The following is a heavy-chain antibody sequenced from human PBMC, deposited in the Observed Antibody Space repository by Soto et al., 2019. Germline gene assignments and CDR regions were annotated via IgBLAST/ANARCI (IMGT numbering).Heavy chain of an antibody. CDR1: GGTFSSYA. V-gene: IGHV1-69*01. Sequence: QVQLVQSGAEVKKPGSSVKVSCKASGGTFSSYAISWVRQAPGQGLEWMGGIIPIFGTANYAQKFQGRVTITAEESTSNAYMEVSSLRSEDTAVYYCARGYDCSGYFSNVAFDIWGQGTMVTVSS. CDR2: IIPIFGTA. D-gene: IGHD3-22*01. CDR3: ARGYDCSGYFSNVAFDI. J-gene: IGHJ3*02.